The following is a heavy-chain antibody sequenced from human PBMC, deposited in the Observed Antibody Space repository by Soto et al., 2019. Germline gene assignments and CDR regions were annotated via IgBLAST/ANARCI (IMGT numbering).Heavy chain of an antibody. CDR1: GLTFSSYG. D-gene: IGHD4-4*01. J-gene: IGHJ5*02. Sequence: GGSLRLSCVDSGLTFSSYGMSWVRQAPGKGLEWVAAISSRGGSSNYADSVQGRFTVSRDNSKNTLYLQMDSLTVEDTAVYYCAKFRPTVITVNWFDPWGQGTLVTVSS. V-gene: IGHV3-23*01. CDR2: ISSRGGSS. CDR3: AKFRPTVITVNWFDP.